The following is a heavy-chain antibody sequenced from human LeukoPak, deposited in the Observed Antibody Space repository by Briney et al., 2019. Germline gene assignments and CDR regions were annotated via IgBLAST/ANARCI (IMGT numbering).Heavy chain of an antibody. CDR1: GYSFTSYY. CDR2: INPSGGST. J-gene: IGHJ3*02. CDR3: ARGQYYYDSSGYVETSFDI. Sequence: ASVKVSCKASGYSFTSYYMNWVRQAPGQGLEWMGIINPSGGSTSYAQKFQGRVTITADKSTSTAYMELSSLRSEDTAVYYCARGQYYYDSSGYVETSFDIWGQGTMVTVSS. D-gene: IGHD3-22*01. V-gene: IGHV1-46*01.